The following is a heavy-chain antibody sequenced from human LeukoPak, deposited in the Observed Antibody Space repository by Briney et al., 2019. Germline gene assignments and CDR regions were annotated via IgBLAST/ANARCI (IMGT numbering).Heavy chain of an antibody. D-gene: IGHD3-3*01. J-gene: IGHJ4*02. CDR2: INTDGSST. V-gene: IGHV3-74*01. Sequence: GGSLRLSCAASGFTFSSYWMHWVRQAPGKGLVWVSRINTDGSSTSYADSVKGRFTISRDNAKNTLYLQMNSLRAEDTAVYYCARERYDFWSGSATYYFDYWGQGTLVTVSS. CDR3: ARERYDFWSGSATYYFDY. CDR1: GFTFSSYW.